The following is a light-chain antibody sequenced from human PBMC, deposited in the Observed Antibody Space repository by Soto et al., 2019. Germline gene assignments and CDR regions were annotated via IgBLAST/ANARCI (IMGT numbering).Light chain of an antibody. CDR1: TSNVGGYNY. J-gene: IGLJ2*01. CDR3: SSYVGSNFHVL. Sequence: QSALTQPPSAPGSPGQSFTTSCTETTSNVGGYNYVSWYQQHPGKAPKLLGYAVDKRPSGVPDRFSGSKSGNTASLTVSGLQAEDEADYYCSSYVGSNFHVLFGGGTKLTVL. V-gene: IGLV2-8*01. CDR2: AVD.